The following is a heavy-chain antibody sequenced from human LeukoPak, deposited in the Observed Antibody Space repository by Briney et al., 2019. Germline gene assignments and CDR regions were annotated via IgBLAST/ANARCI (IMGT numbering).Heavy chain of an antibody. CDR1: GYTFTSYD. D-gene: IGHD4-17*01. Sequence: ASVKVSCKASGYTFTSYDINWVRQATGQGLEWMGWMNPNSGNTGYAQKFQGRVTMTRNTSISTAYMELSSLRSEDTAVYYCARAYEGDYFYYYYYMDVWGKGTTVTISS. CDR3: ARAYEGDYFYYYYYMDV. J-gene: IGHJ6*03. V-gene: IGHV1-8*01. CDR2: MNPNSGNT.